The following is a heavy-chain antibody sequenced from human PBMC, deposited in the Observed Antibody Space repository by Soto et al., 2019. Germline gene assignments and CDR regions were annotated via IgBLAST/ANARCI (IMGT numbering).Heavy chain of an antibody. J-gene: IGHJ4*02. V-gene: IGHV4-59*01. CDR3: ARTGHSVYYYGSGSYGEFDY. Sequence: SETLSLTCTVSGGSISSYYWSWIRQPPGKGLEWIGYIYYSGSTNYNPSLKSRVTISVDTSKNQFSLKLSSVTAADTAVYYCARTGHSVYYYGSGSYGEFDYWGQGTLVTVSS. CDR1: GGSISSYY. CDR2: IYYSGST. D-gene: IGHD3-10*01.